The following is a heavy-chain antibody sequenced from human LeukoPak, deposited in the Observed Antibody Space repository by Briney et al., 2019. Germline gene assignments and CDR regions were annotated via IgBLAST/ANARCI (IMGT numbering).Heavy chain of an antibody. V-gene: IGHV4-4*07. J-gene: IGHJ5*02. CDR2: IYTSGST. CDR3: AREYCSGGSCFNGWFDP. D-gene: IGHD2-15*01. Sequence: SETLSLTCTVSGGSISSYYWSWIRQPAGKGLEWIGRIYTSGSTNYNPSLKSRVTMPVDTSKNQFSLKLSSVTAADTAVYYCAREYCSGGSCFNGWFDPWGQGTLVTVSS. CDR1: GGSISSYY.